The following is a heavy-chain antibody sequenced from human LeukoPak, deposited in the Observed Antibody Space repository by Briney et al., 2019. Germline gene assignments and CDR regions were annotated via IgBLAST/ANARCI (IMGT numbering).Heavy chain of an antibody. CDR3: ARERGKYYDFWSGPWGAFDI. J-gene: IGHJ3*02. D-gene: IGHD3-3*01. CDR1: GFTFVDYA. V-gene: IGHV3-20*04. CDR2: INWNGGST. Sequence: GGSLRLSCPASGFTFVDYAMSWVRQAPGKGLEWVSGINWNGGSTGYADSVKGRFTISRDNAKNSPYLQMNSLRAEDTGWYYCARERGKYYDFWSGPWGAFDIWGQGTMVTVSS.